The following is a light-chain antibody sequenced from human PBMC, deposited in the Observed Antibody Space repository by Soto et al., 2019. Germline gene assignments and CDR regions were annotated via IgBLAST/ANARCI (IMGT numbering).Light chain of an antibody. CDR2: GAS. V-gene: IGKV3-20*01. CDR3: QQYGGSPRT. J-gene: IGKJ1*01. CDR1: QTVSSS. Sequence: EIVLTQSPFTLSFSPVERSTLSVMASQTVSSSLAWYQQKPGQAPRLLISGASSRAADIPDRFSGSGSGTDLTLTINRLEPEDFAVYYCQQYGGSPRTFGQGTKVDIK.